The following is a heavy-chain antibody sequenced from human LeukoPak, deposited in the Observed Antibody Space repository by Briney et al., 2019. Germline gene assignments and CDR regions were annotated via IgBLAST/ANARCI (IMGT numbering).Heavy chain of an antibody. CDR3: AKIPYYDFWSGRQYFDY. V-gene: IGHV3-23*01. CDR1: GFTFSSYA. Sequence: GGSLRLSCAASGFTFSSYAMSWVRQAPGKGLEWVSAISGSGGSTYYADSVKGRFTISRDNSRNTLYLQMNSLRAEDTAVYYCAKIPYYDFWSGRQYFDYWGQGTLVTVSS. CDR2: ISGSGGST. D-gene: IGHD3-3*01. J-gene: IGHJ4*02.